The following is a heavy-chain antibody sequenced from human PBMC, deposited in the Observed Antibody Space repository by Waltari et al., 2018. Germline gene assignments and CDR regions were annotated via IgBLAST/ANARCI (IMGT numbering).Heavy chain of an antibody. V-gene: IGHV3-48*02. CDR1: GFTFSSYS. J-gene: IGHJ6*02. CDR3: ARDRPIPIRGVTLKYYGMDV. D-gene: IGHD3-10*01. CDR2: ISSSSSNI. Sequence: EVQLVESGGGLVQPGGSLRLSCAVSGFTFSSYSLNWVRQAPGKGLEWVSNISSSSSNIYDADSVKGRCTISRDNAKNSLYLQMNSLRDEDTAVYYCARDRPIPIRGVTLKYYGMDVWGQGTTVTGSS.